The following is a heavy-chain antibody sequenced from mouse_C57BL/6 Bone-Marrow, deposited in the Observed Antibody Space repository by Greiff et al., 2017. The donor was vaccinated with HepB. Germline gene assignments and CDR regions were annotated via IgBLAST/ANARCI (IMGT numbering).Heavy chain of an antibody. V-gene: IGHV1-15*01. D-gene: IGHD1-1*01. Sequence: QVQLKQSGAELVRPGASVTLSCKASGYTFTDYEMHWVKQTPVHGLEWIGAIDPETGGTAYNQKFKGKAILTADKSSSTAYMELRSLTSEDSAVYYCTRNSITTVVDYWGQGTTLTVSS. CDR2: IDPETGGT. CDR3: TRNSITTVVDY. CDR1: GYTFTDYE. J-gene: IGHJ2*01.